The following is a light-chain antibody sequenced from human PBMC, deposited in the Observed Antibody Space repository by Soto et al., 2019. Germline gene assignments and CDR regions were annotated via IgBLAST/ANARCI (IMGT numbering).Light chain of an antibody. V-gene: IGKV3-20*01. CDR1: QSVSRY. CDR2: GAS. Sequence: EIVLTQSPATLSLSPGERDTLSCRASQSVSRYLAWYQQKPGQAPRLLIYGASSRATGIPDRFSGSGSGTDFTLTISRLEPEDFAVYYCQQYGSSLWTFGQGTKVDIK. J-gene: IGKJ1*01. CDR3: QQYGSSLWT.